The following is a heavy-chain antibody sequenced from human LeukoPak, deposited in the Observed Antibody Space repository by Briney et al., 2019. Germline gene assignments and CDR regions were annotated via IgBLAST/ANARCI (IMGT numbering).Heavy chain of an antibody. CDR3: ARLRQLLTGHWFDP. V-gene: IGHV1-69*13. CDR2: IIPIFGTA. D-gene: IGHD2-2*01. CDR1: GGTFSSYA. J-gene: IGHJ5*02. Sequence: SVKVSCKASGGTFSSYAISWVRQAPGQGLEWMGGIIPIFGTANYAQKFQGRATITADESTSTACMELSSLRSEDTAVYYCARLRQLLTGHWFDPWGQGTLVTVSS.